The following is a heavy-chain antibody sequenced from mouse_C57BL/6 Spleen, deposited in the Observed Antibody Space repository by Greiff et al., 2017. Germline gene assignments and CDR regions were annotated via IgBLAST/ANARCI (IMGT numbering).Heavy chain of an antibody. D-gene: IGHD2-3*01. Sequence: VQLQQSGAELVRPGTSVKVSCKASGYAFTHYLIEWVKQRPGQGLEWIGVINPGSGGTNYNEKFKGKATLTADKSSSTAYMQLSSLTSEDSAVYFCARFSDGYYGYWGQGTTLAVSS. V-gene: IGHV1-54*01. CDR2: INPGSGGT. CDR3: ARFSDGYYGY. CDR1: GYAFTHYL. J-gene: IGHJ2*01.